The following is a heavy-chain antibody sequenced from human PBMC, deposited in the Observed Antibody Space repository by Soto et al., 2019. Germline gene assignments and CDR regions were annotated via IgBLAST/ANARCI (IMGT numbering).Heavy chain of an antibody. J-gene: IGHJ4*02. Sequence: EVQLVESGGDLVKPGRSLRLSCTASGFTFGDYAMSWFRQAPGKGLEWVSFIKSKAYGGTTEYAASVKGRFTISRDDSKSIAYLQMNSLKTEDTAVYYCTRRDLPFYHDNNGYPDYWGQGTLVTVSS. D-gene: IGHD3-22*01. CDR1: GFTFGDYA. V-gene: IGHV3-49*05. CDR3: TRRDLPFYHDNNGYPDY. CDR2: IKSKAYGGTT.